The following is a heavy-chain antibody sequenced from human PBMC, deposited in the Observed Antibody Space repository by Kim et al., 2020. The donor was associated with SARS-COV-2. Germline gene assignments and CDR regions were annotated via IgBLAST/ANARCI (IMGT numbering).Heavy chain of an antibody. CDR2: MYYRGST. Sequence: SETLSLTCTVSGGSISSYYWSWIRQPPGKGLEWIGYMYYRGSTNYNPSLKSRVTISVDTSKNQFSLKLSSVTAADTAVYYCARGAGPVFRFLEWARFDPWGQGTLVTVSS. CDR3: ARGAGPVFRFLEWARFDP. V-gene: IGHV4-59*13. CDR1: GGSISSYY. D-gene: IGHD3-3*01. J-gene: IGHJ5*02.